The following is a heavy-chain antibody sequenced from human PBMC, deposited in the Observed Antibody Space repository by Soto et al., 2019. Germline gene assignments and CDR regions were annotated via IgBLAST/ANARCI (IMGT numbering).Heavy chain of an antibody. CDR2: ISAYNGNT. V-gene: IGHV1-18*01. CDR1: GYTFTSYG. CDR3: ARALPKSLFGVVIRGDRWFAP. Sequence: QVQLVQSGAEVKKPGASVKVSCKASGYTFTSYGISWVRQAPGQGLAWMGWISAYNGNTNYAQKLQWRDTMTTGTSASSAYMELRRLRSDDTAVYYLARALPKSLFGVVIRGDRWFAPWGQGTLVTVSS. D-gene: IGHD3-3*01. J-gene: IGHJ5*02.